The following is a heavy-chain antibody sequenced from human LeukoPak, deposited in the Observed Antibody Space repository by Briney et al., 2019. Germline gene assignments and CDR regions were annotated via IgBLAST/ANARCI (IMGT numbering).Heavy chain of an antibody. CDR3: ARPLYGDYGYFDY. V-gene: IGHV1-2*02. D-gene: IGHD4-17*01. Sequence: ASVKVSCKASGYTFTGYYMHWARQAPGQGLEWMGWINPNSGGTNYAQKFQGRVTMTRDTSISTAYMELSRLRSDDTAVYYCARPLYGDYGYFDYWGQGTLVTVSS. CDR2: INPNSGGT. J-gene: IGHJ4*02. CDR1: GYTFTGYY.